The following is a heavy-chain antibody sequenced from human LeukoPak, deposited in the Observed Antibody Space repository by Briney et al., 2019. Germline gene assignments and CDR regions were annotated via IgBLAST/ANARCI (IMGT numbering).Heavy chain of an antibody. D-gene: IGHD5-12*01. CDR2: ISGSGGST. V-gene: IGHV3-23*01. CDR1: GFTFTSYA. J-gene: IGHJ3*02. CDR3: ARDLGYSAYATVRGYAVDI. Sequence: HSGESLRLSCAASGFTFTSYAMSWVRQAPGKGLEWVSGISGSGGSTYYADSVKGRFTISRDVSQNTLYLQMNSLRAEDTAVYYCARDLGYSAYATVRGYAVDIWGQGTMVTVSS.